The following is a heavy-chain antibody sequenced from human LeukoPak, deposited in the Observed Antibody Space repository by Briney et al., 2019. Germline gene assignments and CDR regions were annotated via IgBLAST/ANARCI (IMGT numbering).Heavy chain of an antibody. J-gene: IGHJ5*02. V-gene: IGHV1-18*01. CDR3: ARVLRSSWPNWFDP. CDR2: ISAYNGNT. CDR1: GYTFTSYG. D-gene: IGHD6-13*01. Sequence: ASVKVSCKASGYTFTSYGISWVRQAPGQGLEWMGWISAYNGNTNYAQKLQGRVTTTTDTSTSTAYMELSSLRSEVTAVYYCARVLRSSWPNWFDPWGQGTLVTVSS.